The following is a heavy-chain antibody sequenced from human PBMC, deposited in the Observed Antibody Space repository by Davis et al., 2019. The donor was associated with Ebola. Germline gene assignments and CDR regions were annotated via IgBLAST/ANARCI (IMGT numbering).Heavy chain of an antibody. CDR1: GFTFSSYS. CDR3: VRAYYGASY. J-gene: IGHJ4*02. D-gene: IGHD4-17*01. Sequence: GGSLRLSCAASGFTFSSYSMNWVRQAPGKGLEWVSYISSSSSTIYYADSVKGRFTISRDNSKNTLYLQMSSLRAEDTAVYYCVRAYYGASYWGQGTLVTVSS. V-gene: IGHV3-48*01. CDR2: ISSSSSTI.